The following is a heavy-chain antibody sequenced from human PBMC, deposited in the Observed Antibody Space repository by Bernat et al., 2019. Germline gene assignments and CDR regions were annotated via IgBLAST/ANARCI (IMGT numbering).Heavy chain of an antibody. CDR2: MNHCGST. V-gene: IGHV4-34*01. J-gene: IGHJ4*02. Sequence: QVQLQQWGAGLLKPSETLSLTCAVYGGSFSGYYWCWIRQPPGKGLEWIGEMNHCGSTNYNPSPRSRVTIPVDTSKNQISLKLSSVTAADTAVYYCARVKDYYDSGGYYTPNSFFDYWGQGTLVTVSS. CDR1: GGSFSGYY. D-gene: IGHD3-22*01. CDR3: ARVKDYYDSGGYYTPNSFFDY.